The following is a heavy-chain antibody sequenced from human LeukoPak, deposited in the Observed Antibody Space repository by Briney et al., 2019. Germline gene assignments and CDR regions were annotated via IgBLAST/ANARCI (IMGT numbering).Heavy chain of an antibody. J-gene: IGHJ4*02. Sequence: SETLSLTCTVSGGSISSYYWSWIRQPPGKGLEWLGYIYYSGSTNHNTSLKSPVTISVDTSKNQFSLKLSSVTAADTAVYYCARVGWEDSSGYYYDYWGQGTLVTVSS. V-gene: IGHV4-59*01. D-gene: IGHD3-22*01. CDR2: IYYSGST. CDR1: GGSISSYY. CDR3: ARVGWEDSSGYYYDY.